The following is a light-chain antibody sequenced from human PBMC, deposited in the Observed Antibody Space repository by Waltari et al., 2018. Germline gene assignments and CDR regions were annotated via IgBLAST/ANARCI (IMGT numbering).Light chain of an antibody. V-gene: IGLV1-47*01. J-gene: IGLJ1*01. CDR1: YSNVGSDN. CDR2: NNN. CDR3: AAWDSSLSGYV. Sequence: QSVLTQPPSASETPGQRVTISCSGGYSNVGSDNVSLYQQLPGTALQLLIYNNNLRPSGVPDRFSGSKSGTSASLALIGLRSEDEADYYCAAWDSSLSGYVFGTGTKVTVL.